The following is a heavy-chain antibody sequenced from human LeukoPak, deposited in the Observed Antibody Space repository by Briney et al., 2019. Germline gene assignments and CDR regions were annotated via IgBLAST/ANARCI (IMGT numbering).Heavy chain of an antibody. J-gene: IGHJ4*02. CDR2: IYYSGST. V-gene: IGHV4-39*07. CDR1: GGSIRSSSSY. CDR3: AHLDHYDLHFDY. Sequence: SETLSLTCTVSGGSIRSSSSYWGWIRQPPGKGLEWIGSIYYSGSTYYNPSLKSRVTISVDTSKNQFSLKLSSVTAADAAVYYCAHLDHYDLHFDYWGQGTLVTVSS. D-gene: IGHD3-22*01.